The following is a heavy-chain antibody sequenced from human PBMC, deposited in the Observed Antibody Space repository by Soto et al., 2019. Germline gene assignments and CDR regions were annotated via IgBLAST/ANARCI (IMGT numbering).Heavy chain of an antibody. D-gene: IGHD6-6*01. J-gene: IGHJ4*02. CDR3: AHSRPHRLLDY. CDR2: IYWDDDK. V-gene: IGHV2-5*02. Sequence: QITLKESGPTLVKPTQTLTLTCTFSGFSLSTSGVGVGWIRQPPGKALEWLALIYWDDDKRYSSPLNSRLTITKDTSKNQVVLTMTNMDPVDTATYYCAHSRPHRLLDYWGQGTLVTVSS. CDR1: GFSLSTSGVG.